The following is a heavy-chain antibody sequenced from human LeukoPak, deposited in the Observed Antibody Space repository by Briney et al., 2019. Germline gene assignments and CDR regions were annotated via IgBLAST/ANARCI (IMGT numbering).Heavy chain of an antibody. V-gene: IGHV3-53*01. Sequence: PGGSLRLSCAASGFTVSSNYMSWIRQAPGKGLEWVSVIYSGGSTYYADSVKGRFTISRDNSKNTLYLQMNSLRAEDTAVYYCAREEDAWSYGSGSPGPHGMDVWGQGTTVTVSS. CDR2: IYSGGST. J-gene: IGHJ6*02. CDR1: GFTVSSNY. D-gene: IGHD3-10*01. CDR3: AREEDAWSYGSGSPGPHGMDV.